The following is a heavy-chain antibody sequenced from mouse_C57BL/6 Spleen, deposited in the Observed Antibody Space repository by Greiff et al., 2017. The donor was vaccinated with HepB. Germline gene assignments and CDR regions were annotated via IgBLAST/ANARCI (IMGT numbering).Heavy chain of an antibody. CDR1: GYTFTSYW. Sequence: QVQLQQPGAELVKPGASVKMSCKASGYTFTSYWITWVKQRPGQGLEWIGDIYPGSGSTNYNEKFKSKATLTVDTSSSTAYMQLSSLTSEDSAVYYCAKRDYGYGLWYFDVWGTGPPVPVPS. D-gene: IGHD2-2*01. V-gene: IGHV1-55*01. J-gene: IGHJ1*03. CDR2: IYPGSGST. CDR3: AKRDYGYGLWYFDV.